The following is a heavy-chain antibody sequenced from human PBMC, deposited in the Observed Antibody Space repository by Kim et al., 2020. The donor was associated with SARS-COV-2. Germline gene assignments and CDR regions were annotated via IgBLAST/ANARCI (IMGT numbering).Heavy chain of an antibody. J-gene: IGHJ5*02. V-gene: IGHV3-64*01. CDR1: GFTFSSYA. Sequence: GGSLRLSCAASGFTFSSYAMHWVRQAPGKGLEYVSAISNNGDSAYYASSVKGRFTISRDNSKNTLYLQMGSLRAEDTGVYYCARWNHPRYPCGLGTVVTV. CDR3: ARWNHPRYP. CDR2: ISNNGDSA. D-gene: IGHD3-16*02.